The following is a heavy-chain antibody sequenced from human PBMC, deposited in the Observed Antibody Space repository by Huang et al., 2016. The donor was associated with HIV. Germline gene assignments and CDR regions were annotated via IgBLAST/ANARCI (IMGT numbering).Heavy chain of an antibody. V-gene: IGHV5-51*01. CDR1: GYRFTTHW. CDR3: ARSFYYDSSANTPFDY. J-gene: IGHJ4*02. Sequence: EVQLVQSGAEVKKPGESLKISCRGSGYRFTTHWIAWVRPMPGKGLEWLGVIYPDDADNKYSPSFQGQVTISADRSISTAYLQWSSLKASDTAIYYCARSFYYDSSANTPFDYWGLGTLVTVSS. CDR2: IYPDDADN. D-gene: IGHD3-22*01.